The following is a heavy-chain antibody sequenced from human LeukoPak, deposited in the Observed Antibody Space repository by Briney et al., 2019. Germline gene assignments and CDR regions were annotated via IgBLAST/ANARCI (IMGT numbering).Heavy chain of an antibody. CDR3: AREDGYSSSWYSDY. D-gene: IGHD6-13*01. CDR2: NSSTSIYT. J-gene: IGHJ4*02. V-gene: IGHV3-11*05. Sequence: GGSLRLSCAASGFTFSDYYMSWIDQAPGKGLDGVSDNSSTSIYTNYADSVKGRFTISKANAKNSLYLQMNSLRAEDTAVYYCAREDGYSSSWYSDYWGQGTLVTVSS. CDR1: GFTFSDYY.